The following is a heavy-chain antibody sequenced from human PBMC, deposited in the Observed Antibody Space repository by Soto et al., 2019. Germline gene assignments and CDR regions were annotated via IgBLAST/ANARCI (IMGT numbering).Heavy chain of an antibody. D-gene: IGHD3-10*01. Sequence: QITLKESGPTLVKPTQTLTLTCTFSGFSLSTSGVGVGWIRQPPGKALEWLAFLYWDDDKRYSLSLKSSLTITKHTSNTQVLLTVTNLDPVDTATYYCARTSVTWGSRGLVDYWGPRTLVTVAS. CDR1: GFSLSTSGVG. CDR3: ARTSVTWGSRGLVDY. CDR2: LYWDDDK. V-gene: IGHV2-5*02. J-gene: IGHJ4*02.